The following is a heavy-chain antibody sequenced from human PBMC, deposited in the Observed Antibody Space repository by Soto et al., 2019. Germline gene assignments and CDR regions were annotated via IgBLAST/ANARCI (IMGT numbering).Heavy chain of an antibody. D-gene: IGHD3-9*01. CDR1: GFTFSSYA. J-gene: IGHJ3*02. CDR3: AKYGRYFDWLLFGDAFDI. V-gene: IGHV3-23*01. Sequence: GGSLRLSCAASGFTFSSYAMSWVRQAPGKGLEWVSAISGSGGSTYYADSVKGRFTISRDNSKNTLYLQMNSLRAEDTAVYYCAKYGRYFDWLLFGDAFDIWGQGTMVTVSS. CDR2: ISGSGGST.